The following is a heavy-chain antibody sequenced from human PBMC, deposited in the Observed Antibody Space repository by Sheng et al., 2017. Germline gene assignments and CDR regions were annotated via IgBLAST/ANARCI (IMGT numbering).Heavy chain of an antibody. CDR2: TYYRSKWYN. D-gene: IGHD6-13*01. CDR1: GDSVSTNRAT. J-gene: IGHJ4*02. V-gene: IGHV6-1*01. CDR3: ARDPRIAAAAYFDY. Sequence: QVQLQQSGPGLVKPSQTLSLTCAISGDSVSTNRATWNWIRQSPSRRLEWLGRTYYRSKWYNDYAVSVKSRITINPDTSKNQFSLQLNSVTPEDTAVYYCARDPRIAAAAYFDYWGQGTLVTVSS.